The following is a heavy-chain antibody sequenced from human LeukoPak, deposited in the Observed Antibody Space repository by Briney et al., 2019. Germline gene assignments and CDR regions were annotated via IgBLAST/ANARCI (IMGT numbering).Heavy chain of an antibody. Sequence: GRSLRLSCAASGFTFRRYAMPWVRQAPGKGLEWVAAMSFDGSYKYYAESVKGRFTISRDNSNNTVSLEMNSLRAEDTAVCFCARGKGGPFKYWGQGTLVTVSS. CDR3: ARGKGGPFKY. V-gene: IGHV3-30*01. J-gene: IGHJ4*02. CDR2: MSFDGSYK. CDR1: GFTFRRYA. D-gene: IGHD2-15*01.